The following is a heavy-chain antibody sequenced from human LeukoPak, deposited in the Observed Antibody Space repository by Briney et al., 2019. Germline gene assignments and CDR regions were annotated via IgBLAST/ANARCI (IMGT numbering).Heavy chain of an antibody. D-gene: IGHD5-24*01. CDR1: GYSFSSYW. Sequence: GESLKISCQASGYSFSSYWIAWVRQIPGKGLEWMGIINSADSDTRYSLSIQGQVTISADRSISTAYLQWSSLKASDTAIYYCARGEGGYNYAFWGQGTLVSVSS. CDR3: ARGEGGYNYAF. V-gene: IGHV5-51*01. J-gene: IGHJ4*02. CDR2: INSADSDT.